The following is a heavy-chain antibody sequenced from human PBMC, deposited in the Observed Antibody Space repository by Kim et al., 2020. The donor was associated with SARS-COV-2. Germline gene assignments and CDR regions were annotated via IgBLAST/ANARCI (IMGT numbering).Heavy chain of an antibody. Sequence: GGSLRLSCAASGFTFSAFWMSWVSQAPGKGLVWVANIKKDGSEKNYVDSVKGRFTISRDNAKNSLYLQMNSLRAEDTAVYYCARYGSGRFAAYAFDIWGQGTMLTVSS. J-gene: IGHJ3*02. CDR2: IKKDGSEK. D-gene: IGHD3-10*01. V-gene: IGHV3-7*03. CDR3: ARYGSGRFAAYAFDI. CDR1: GFTFSAFW.